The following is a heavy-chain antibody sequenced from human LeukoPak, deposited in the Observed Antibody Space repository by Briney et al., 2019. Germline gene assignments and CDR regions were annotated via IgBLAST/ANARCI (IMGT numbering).Heavy chain of an antibody. V-gene: IGHV3-30*02. D-gene: IGHD6-13*01. Sequence: GGSLRLSCAASGFTFSSYGMHWVRQAPGKGLEWVAFIRYDGSNKYYADSVKGRFTISRDNSKNTLYLQMNCLRAEDAAVYYCAKSGHSSSRIFDYWGQGTLVTVSS. CDR1: GFTFSSYG. CDR2: IRYDGSNK. J-gene: IGHJ4*02. CDR3: AKSGHSSSRIFDY.